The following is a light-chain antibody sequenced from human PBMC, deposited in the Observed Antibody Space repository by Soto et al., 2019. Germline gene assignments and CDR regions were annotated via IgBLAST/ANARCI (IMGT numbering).Light chain of an antibody. CDR3: QQFGSSLRT. V-gene: IGKV3-20*01. Sequence: EIVLTQSPGTLSLSPGERATLSCRSSESLSNRYLAWYQQKRGQAPRLLIYGTSVRATGLPDRFSGGGSGTDFTLTINNLDPEEFAVYYCQQFGSSLRTFGQGTKVEI. CDR1: ESLSNRY. CDR2: GTS. J-gene: IGKJ1*01.